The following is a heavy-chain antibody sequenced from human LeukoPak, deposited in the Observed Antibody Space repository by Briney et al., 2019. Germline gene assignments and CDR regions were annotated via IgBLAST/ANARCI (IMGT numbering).Heavy chain of an antibody. CDR1: GFTFSSYG. V-gene: IGHV3-30*02. CDR2: IRYDGSNK. CDR3: AKLGTYSGSYYFYY. J-gene: IGHJ4*02. D-gene: IGHD1-26*01. Sequence: SGGSLRLSCAAPGFTFSSYGMHWVRQAPGKGLEWVAFIRYDGSNKYYADSVKGRFTISRDNSKNTLYLQMTRLRAEDTAVYYCAKLGTYSGSYYFYYWGQGTLVTVSS.